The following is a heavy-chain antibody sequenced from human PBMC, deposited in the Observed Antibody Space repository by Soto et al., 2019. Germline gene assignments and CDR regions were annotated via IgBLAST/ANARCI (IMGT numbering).Heavy chain of an antibody. CDR3: ARVRSCSSTTCYNFDW. V-gene: IGHV3-33*01. CDR2: IWYDGSNK. D-gene: IGHD2-2*02. J-gene: IGHJ4*02. Sequence: QVQLVESGGGVVQPGRSLRLSCAASGFTFSSYGMHWVRQAPGKGLEWVAVIWYDGSNKYYADSVKGRFTISRDNSKNTLYPQMNSLTAEDTAVYYCARVRSCSSTTCYNFDWWGQGTLVTVSS. CDR1: GFTFSSYG.